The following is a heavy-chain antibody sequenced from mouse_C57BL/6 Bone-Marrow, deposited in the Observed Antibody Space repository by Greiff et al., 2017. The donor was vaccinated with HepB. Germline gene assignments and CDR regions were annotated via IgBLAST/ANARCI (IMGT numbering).Heavy chain of an antibody. CDR3: ARWGGSSYSAY. CDR1: GYTFTSYD. J-gene: IGHJ3*01. D-gene: IGHD1-1*01. V-gene: IGHV1-85*01. Sequence: QVQLQQSGPELVKPGASVKLSCKASGYTFTSYDINWVKQRPGQGLEWIGWIYPRDGSTQYNEKFKGKATLTVDTSSSTAYMELHSLTSEDSAVYFCARWGGSSYSAYWGQGTLVTVSA. CDR2: IYPRDGST.